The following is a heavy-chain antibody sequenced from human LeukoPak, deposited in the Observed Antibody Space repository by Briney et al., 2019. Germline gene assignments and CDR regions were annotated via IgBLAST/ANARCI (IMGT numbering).Heavy chain of an antibody. V-gene: IGHV1-18*01. CDR3: ARVNYYDRSSYYSFGY. D-gene: IGHD3-22*01. CDR1: GYTFTSYG. J-gene: IGHJ4*02. Sequence: ASVNTSCKASGYTFTSYGIGWVRQAPGQGLEWMGWTSAYNVNTNYAQTLQGRVTMPTDTSTNPAYMELRSLRTKRPAVNYRARVNYYDRSSYYSFGYWGQGTLVTFSS. CDR2: TSAYNVNT.